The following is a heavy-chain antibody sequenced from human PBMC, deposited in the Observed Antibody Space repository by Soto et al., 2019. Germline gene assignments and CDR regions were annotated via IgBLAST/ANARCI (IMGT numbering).Heavy chain of an antibody. D-gene: IGHD1-1*01. Sequence: EVRLLESGGGLVQPGGSLRLSCAASRFTFRLYAMSWVRQAPGKGLEWVSGISGGGGRIYYADSVKGRFIISRDNSKDTLSLQMNRLKTEDPAVYYCANYTWGDWNDADPDFWCASWGQGTLATVSS. CDR2: ISGGGGRI. CDR1: RFTFRLYA. V-gene: IGHV3-23*01. CDR3: ANYTWGDWNDADPDFWCAS. J-gene: IGHJ4*02.